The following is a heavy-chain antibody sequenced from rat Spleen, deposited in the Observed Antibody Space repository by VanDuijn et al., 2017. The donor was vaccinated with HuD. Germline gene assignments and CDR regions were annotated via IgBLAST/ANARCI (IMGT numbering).Heavy chain of an antibody. J-gene: IGHJ2*01. D-gene: IGHD1-4*01. Sequence: EVQLVESGGGLVQPGRSLKLSCAASGFTFSDFAMAWVRQAPKKGLEWVATIIYDGSTTFYRDSVKGRFTISRDNAENTLYLQLDSLRSEDTATYYCARHGTVGRVYLPFDYWGQGVMVTVSS. CDR3: ARHGTVGRVYLPFDY. CDR2: IIYDGSTT. V-gene: IGHV5-17*01. CDR1: GFTFSDFA.